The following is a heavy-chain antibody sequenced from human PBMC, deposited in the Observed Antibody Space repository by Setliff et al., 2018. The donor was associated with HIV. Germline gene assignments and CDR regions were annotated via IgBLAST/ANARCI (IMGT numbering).Heavy chain of an antibody. V-gene: IGHV4-61*02. CDR1: GCSISSGSYY. J-gene: IGHJ4*02. Sequence: PSETLSLTCTVSGCSISSGSYYWSWIRQPAGKGLEWIGRIYTIGSTNYNPSLKSRVTISVDTSKDQFSLKLSSVTAADTAVYYCAREYSSSWYRYFDYWGQGTQVTVS. CDR3: AREYSSSWYRYFDY. CDR2: IYTIGST. D-gene: IGHD6-13*01.